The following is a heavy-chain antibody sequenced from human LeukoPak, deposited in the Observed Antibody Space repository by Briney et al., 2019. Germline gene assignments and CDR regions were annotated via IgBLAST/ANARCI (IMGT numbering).Heavy chain of an antibody. CDR1: GGSISSGDYY. CDR2: IYYSGST. Sequence: SQTLSLTCSVSGGSISSGDYYWSWIRQPPGKGLEWIGHIYYSGSTHHNPSLKSRVTISVDTSKNQFSLKLSSVTAADTAVYYCARGFFYYGSPGAFDIWGQGTMVTVSS. D-gene: IGHD3-10*01. CDR3: ARGFFYYGSPGAFDI. V-gene: IGHV4-30-4*01. J-gene: IGHJ3*02.